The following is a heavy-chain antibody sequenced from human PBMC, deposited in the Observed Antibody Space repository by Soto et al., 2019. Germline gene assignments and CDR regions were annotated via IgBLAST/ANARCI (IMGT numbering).Heavy chain of an antibody. V-gene: IGHV4-39*01. J-gene: IGHJ3*02. CDR2: IYYSGST. CDR3: ASQPFTYYYDSSGYRDFAFDI. CDR1: GGSISSSSYY. Sequence: PSETLSLTCTVSGGSISSSSYYWGWIRQPPGKGLEWIGSIYYSGSTYYNPSLKSRVPISVDTSKNQFSLKLSYVTAADTAVYYCASQPFTYYYDSSGYRDFAFDIWGQGTMVTVSS. D-gene: IGHD3-22*01.